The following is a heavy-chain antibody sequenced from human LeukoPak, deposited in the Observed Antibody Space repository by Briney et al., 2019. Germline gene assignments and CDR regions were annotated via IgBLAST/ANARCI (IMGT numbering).Heavy chain of an antibody. CDR2: INTSGGNT. V-gene: IGHV3-23*01. Sequence: GGSLRLSCADSGFTFSSYAMTWVRQAPGKGLEWVSVINTSGGNTDYADPVKGRFTISRDNSKNTLYLQMNSLRAEDTAVYYCAKGSGWYVWGQGTLVTVSS. D-gene: IGHD6-19*01. J-gene: IGHJ4*02. CDR1: GFTFSSYA. CDR3: AKGSGWYV.